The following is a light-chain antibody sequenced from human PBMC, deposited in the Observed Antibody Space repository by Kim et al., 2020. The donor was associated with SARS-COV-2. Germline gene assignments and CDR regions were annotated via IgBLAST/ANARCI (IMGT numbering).Light chain of an antibody. CDR2: STN. Sequence: QAVVTQEPSFSVSPGGTVTLTCGLSSGSVSTSYYPSWYQQTPGQAPRTHIYSTNTRSSGVPDRFSGSILGNKAALTITGAQADDESDYYCVLYMGSGIWVFGGGTQLTVL. V-gene: IGLV8-61*01. CDR3: VLYMGSGIWV. CDR1: SGSVSTSYY. J-gene: IGLJ3*02.